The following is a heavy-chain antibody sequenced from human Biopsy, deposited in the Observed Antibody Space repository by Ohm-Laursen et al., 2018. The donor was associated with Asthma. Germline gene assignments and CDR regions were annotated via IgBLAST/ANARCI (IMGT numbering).Heavy chain of an antibody. CDR1: GGTFGNYA. Sequence: SSVKVSCKASGGTFGNYAISWVRQAPGLGLEWMGGISPVFWSTNIAQKFQGRVTISADIFTKTAYLEVSSLRSDDTAVYYCASPSSSREILNYYYNMDIWGQGTTVTV. J-gene: IGHJ6*02. CDR3: ASPSSSREILNYYYNMDI. V-gene: IGHV1-69*06. D-gene: IGHD6-13*01. CDR2: ISPVFWST.